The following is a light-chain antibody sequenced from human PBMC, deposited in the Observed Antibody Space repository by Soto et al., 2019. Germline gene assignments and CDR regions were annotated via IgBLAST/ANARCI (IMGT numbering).Light chain of an antibody. CDR2: DAS. V-gene: IGKV3-11*01. CDR3: QQRSNWPMLT. Sequence: EIVXXXAPGTLSLSPXERATLSWRASQSVSSYLACYQQKPGQAPSLLIYDASNRATGIPARFSGSGSGTDFTLPISSLEPEDFAVYYCQQRSNWPMLTFGGGTKVDI. J-gene: IGKJ4*01. CDR1: QSVSSY.